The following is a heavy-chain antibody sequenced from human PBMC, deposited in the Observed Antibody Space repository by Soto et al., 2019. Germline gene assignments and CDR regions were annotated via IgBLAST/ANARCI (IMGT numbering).Heavy chain of an antibody. CDR3: ARGPDY. J-gene: IGHJ4*02. Sequence: QVQLVESGGGVVQPGRSLRLSCAASGFTFSSYGMHWVRQAPGKGLEWVAVIWYDGSNKYYADSVKGRFTISRFNCKNSLYLQMIGLRAEDTAVYYCARGPDYWGQGTLVTVSS. CDR1: GFTFSSYG. V-gene: IGHV3-33*01. CDR2: IWYDGSNK.